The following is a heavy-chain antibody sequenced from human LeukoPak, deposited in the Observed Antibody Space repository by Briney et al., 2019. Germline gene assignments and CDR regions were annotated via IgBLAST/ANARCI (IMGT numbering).Heavy chain of an antibody. J-gene: IGHJ5*02. CDR3: ARGKWLLSKNWFDP. V-gene: IGHV1-18*01. Sequence: GASVKVSCKASGYTFTSYGISWVRQAPGQRLEWMGWISAYNGNTNYAQKLQGRVTMTTDTSTSTAYMELRSLRSDDTAVYYCARGKWLLSKNWFDPWGQGTLVTVSS. D-gene: IGHD3-3*01. CDR1: GYTFTSYG. CDR2: ISAYNGNT.